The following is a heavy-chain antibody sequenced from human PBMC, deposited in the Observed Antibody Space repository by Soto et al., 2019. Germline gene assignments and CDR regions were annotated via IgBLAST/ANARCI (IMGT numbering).Heavy chain of an antibody. J-gene: IGHJ4*02. CDR2: VYYSGFT. CDR1: GGSISSSYYY. Sequence: QLQLQESGPGLVKPSETLSLTCTVSGGSISSSYYYWGWIRQPPGKGLEWIGSVYYSGFTYYNPSLKSRVTISVDTSKNQFSLKLSSVTAADTAVYYCARLYSGYDHPEDYWGQGTLVTVSS. D-gene: IGHD5-12*01. CDR3: ARLYSGYDHPEDY. V-gene: IGHV4-39*01.